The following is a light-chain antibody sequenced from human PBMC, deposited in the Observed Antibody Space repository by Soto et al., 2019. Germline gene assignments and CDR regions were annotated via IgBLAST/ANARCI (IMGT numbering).Light chain of an antibody. V-gene: IGKV3-20*01. CDR2: GAS. Sequence: EIVLTQSPGTLSLSPGERATLSCRASQSVSSNYLAWYQQKPGQAPRLLIYGASSRATGIPGRFSGSGSGTDFTLTINSLQSEDFAMYYCHQYGTSPPVTFGQGTRLEIK. CDR3: HQYGTSPPVT. J-gene: IGKJ5*01. CDR1: QSVSSNY.